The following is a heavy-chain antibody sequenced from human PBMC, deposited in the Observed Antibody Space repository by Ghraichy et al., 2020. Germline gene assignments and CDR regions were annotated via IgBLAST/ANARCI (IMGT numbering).Heavy chain of an antibody. CDR1: GFTFTSYG. CDR3: AKDRWRQTYYFDY. D-gene: IGHD1-1*01. V-gene: IGHV3-30*18. Sequence: GESLNISCAASGFTFTSYGMHWVRQAPGKGLEWVAVISFDGSNGYYADSVKGRFTISRDNSKNTLYLQMNSLRPEDTAVYYCAKDRWRQTYYFDYWGQGTLVTVSS. J-gene: IGHJ4*02. CDR2: ISFDGSNG.